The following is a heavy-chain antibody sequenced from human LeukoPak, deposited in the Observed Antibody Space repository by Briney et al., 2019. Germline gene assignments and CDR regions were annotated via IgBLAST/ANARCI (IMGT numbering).Heavy chain of an antibody. CDR3: AKDGYSSGWSHFDY. CDR1: GFTFSGYG. V-gene: IGHV3-30*02. J-gene: IGHJ4*02. CDR2: IRYDGSNK. D-gene: IGHD6-19*01. Sequence: PGGSLRLSCAASGFTFSGYGMHWVRQAPGKGLEWVAFIRYDGSNKYYADSVKGRFTISRDNSKNTLYLQMNSLRAEDTAVYYCAKDGYSSGWSHFDYWGQGTLVTVSS.